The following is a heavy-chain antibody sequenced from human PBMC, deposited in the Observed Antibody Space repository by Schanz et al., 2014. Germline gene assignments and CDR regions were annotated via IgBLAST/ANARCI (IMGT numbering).Heavy chain of an antibody. CDR2: IIPILDKT. D-gene: IGHD3-9*01. CDR3: AKVDRTRYYAMDV. J-gene: IGHJ6*02. Sequence: QVQLVQSGAEVMKPGSSVKVSCKASGGTFSSYTINWVRPAPGQGLEWMGRIIPILDKTNYAQKFQGRVTMTADKSTSTVYMEVSGLRSEDTAVYYCAKVDRTRYYAMDVWGQGTTVTVYS. CDR1: GGTFSSYT. V-gene: IGHV1-69*08.